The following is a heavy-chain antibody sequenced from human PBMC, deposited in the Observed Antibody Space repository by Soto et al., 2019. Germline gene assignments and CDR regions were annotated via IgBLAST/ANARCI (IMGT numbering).Heavy chain of an antibody. Sequence: GGSLRLSCAASGFTFNSYAMSWVRQAPGKGLEWVSVTSGSGGSTYYADSVKGRFSISRDNSRNTLFLQLNSLRAEDTAVYYCAKHSSSSGTYYYYIMDVWGQETTVTVSS. CDR3: AKHSSSSGTYYYYIMDV. CDR2: TSGSGGST. D-gene: IGHD6-6*01. J-gene: IGHJ6*02. V-gene: IGHV3-23*01. CDR1: GFTFNSYA.